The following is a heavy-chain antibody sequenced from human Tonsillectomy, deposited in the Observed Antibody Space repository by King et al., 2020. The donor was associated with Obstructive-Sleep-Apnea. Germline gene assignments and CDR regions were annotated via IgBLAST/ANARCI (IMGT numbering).Heavy chain of an antibody. CDR1: GITFSSYA. D-gene: IGHD6-13*01. J-gene: IGHJ4*02. CDR3: AKGPAQQLVPTYFDY. Sequence: VQLVESGGGLVQPGRSLRLSCAASGITFSSYAMTWVRQAPGKGLEWVSVIGGSGASTYYADSVKGRFTISRDNSKNTLSLQMNRLRAEDTAVYYCAKGPAQQLVPTYFDYWGQGTLVTVSS. V-gene: IGHV3-23*04. CDR2: IGGSGAST.